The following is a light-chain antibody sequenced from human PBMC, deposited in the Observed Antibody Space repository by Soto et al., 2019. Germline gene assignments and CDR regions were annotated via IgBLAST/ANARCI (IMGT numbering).Light chain of an antibody. CDR2: DAS. CDR1: QSVSSSY. J-gene: IGKJ1*01. V-gene: IGKV3-20*01. Sequence: EIVLTQSPGTLSLSPGERATLSCRASQSVSSSYLAWYQQKPAQAPRLLIYDASNRATGIPDRFSGSGSGTDFTLTISRLEPEDFAVYYWQQNGALPPTFGQGTKVEIK. CDR3: QQNGALPPT.